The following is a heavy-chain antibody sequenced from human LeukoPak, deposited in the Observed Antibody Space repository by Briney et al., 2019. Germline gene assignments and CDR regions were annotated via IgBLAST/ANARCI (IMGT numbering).Heavy chain of an antibody. D-gene: IGHD1-14*01. J-gene: IGHJ6*03. CDR2: MNPNSGNT. V-gene: IGHV1-8*01. Sequence: GASVXXXXXXXXXXXXXYDINWVRQAXGQGLEWMGWMNPNSGNTGYAQKFQGRVTMTRNTSISTAYMELSSLRSEDTAVYYCARGPGSPDRYMDVWGKGTTVTVSS. CDR3: ARGPGSPDRYMDV. CDR1: XXXXXXYD.